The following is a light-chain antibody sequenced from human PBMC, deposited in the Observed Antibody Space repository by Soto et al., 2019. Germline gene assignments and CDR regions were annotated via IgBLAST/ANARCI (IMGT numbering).Light chain of an antibody. CDR3: EEANSCPRT. V-gene: IGKV1-12*01. Sequence: DIQMTQSPSSVSASVGDRVTITCRASQDIRRWLVWYQQKPGKAPKVLIYAASSLQSGGPSRFGVRGSGTDFTLATSTLQPNDFAPYYCEEANSCPRTFGQGTKLEIK. J-gene: IGKJ2*01. CDR1: QDIRRW. CDR2: AAS.